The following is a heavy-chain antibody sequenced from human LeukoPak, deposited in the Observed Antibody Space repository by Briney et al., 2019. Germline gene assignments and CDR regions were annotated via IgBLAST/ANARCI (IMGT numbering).Heavy chain of an antibody. V-gene: IGHV3-9*01. CDR1: GFTFDDYA. J-gene: IGHJ3*02. CDR3: ASSGSREAFDI. Sequence: PGRSLRLSCAASGFTFDDYAMHWVRQAPGKGLEWVSGISWNSGSIGYADSVKGRFTISRDNAKNSLYLQMNSLRAEDTALCYCASSGSREAFDIWGQGTMVTVSS. CDR2: ISWNSGSI. D-gene: IGHD7-27*01.